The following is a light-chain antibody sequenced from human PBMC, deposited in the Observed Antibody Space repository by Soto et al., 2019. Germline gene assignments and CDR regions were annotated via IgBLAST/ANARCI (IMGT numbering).Light chain of an antibody. V-gene: IGLV2-11*01. CDR2: DVS. CDR1: SSDVGGYNY. J-gene: IGLJ1*01. Sequence: QSALTQPRSVSGSPGQSVTISCTGTSSDVGGYNYVSWYQQHPGKPPKLIMYDVSKRPSGVPDRFSGSKSGKTASLTISGLQAEDEAEYYCCSYAGSYTYVFGTETKLTVL. CDR3: CSYAGSYTYV.